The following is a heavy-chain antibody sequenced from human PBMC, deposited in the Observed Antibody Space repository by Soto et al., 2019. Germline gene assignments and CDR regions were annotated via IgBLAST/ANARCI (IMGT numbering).Heavy chain of an antibody. Sequence: ASVKVSCKVSGYTLTELSMHWVRQAPGKGLEWMGGFDPEDGETIYAQKFQGRVTMTEDTSTDTAYMELSSLRSEDTAVYYCATGLRGATYYYYYGMDVWGQGTTVTVSS. CDR2: FDPEDGET. CDR1: GYTLTELS. D-gene: IGHD1-26*01. CDR3: ATGLRGATYYYYYGMDV. V-gene: IGHV1-24*01. J-gene: IGHJ6*02.